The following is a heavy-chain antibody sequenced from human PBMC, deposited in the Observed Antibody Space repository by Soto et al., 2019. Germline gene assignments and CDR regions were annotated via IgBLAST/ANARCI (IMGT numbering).Heavy chain of an antibody. J-gene: IGHJ3*02. V-gene: IGHV1-69*02. CDR3: ARPDYGDSNDAFDI. CDR1: GGTFSSYT. D-gene: IGHD4-17*01. CDR2: IIPILGIA. Sequence: QVQLVQSGAEVKKPGSSVKVSCKASGGTFSSYTISWVRQAPGQGLEWMGRIIPILGIANYAQKFQGRVTITADKSTSTAYMELSSLRSEDTAVYYRARPDYGDSNDAFDIWGQGTMVTVSS.